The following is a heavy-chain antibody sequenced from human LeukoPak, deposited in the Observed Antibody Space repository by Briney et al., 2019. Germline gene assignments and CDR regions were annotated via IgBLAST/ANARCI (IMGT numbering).Heavy chain of an antibody. J-gene: IGHJ4*02. V-gene: IGHV3-74*01. Sequence: PGGSLRLSCAASGFTSSTYWIHWVRQAPGKGLMWVSRINSDGSSTSYADSVKGRFTISRDNAKNTVYLHMNSLKVEDTAVYYCARSYYGDYEDFWGQGTLVALSS. D-gene: IGHD4-17*01. CDR3: ARSYYGDYEDF. CDR1: GFTSSTYW. CDR2: INSDGSST.